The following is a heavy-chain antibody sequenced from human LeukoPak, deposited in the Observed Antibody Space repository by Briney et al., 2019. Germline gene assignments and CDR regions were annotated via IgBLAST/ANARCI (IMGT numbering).Heavy chain of an antibody. CDR1: GFTFSTYE. J-gene: IGHJ4*02. V-gene: IGHV3-7*01. CDR3: AQGSHYYGSGSHRRGHYFDY. CDR2: IKQDGSEK. Sequence: GGSLRLSCAASGFTFSTYEMSWVRQAPGKGLEWVAYIKQDGSEKYYVDSVKGRFTISRDNAKDSLYLQMNSLRGEDTAVYYCAQGSHYYGSGSHRRGHYFDYWGQGTLVTVSS. D-gene: IGHD3-10*01.